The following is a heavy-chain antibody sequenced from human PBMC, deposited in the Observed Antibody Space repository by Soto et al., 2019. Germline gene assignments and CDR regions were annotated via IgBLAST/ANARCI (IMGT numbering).Heavy chain of an antibody. CDR2: IIPIFGTA. V-gene: IGHV1-69*13. CDR1: GGTFSSYA. Sequence: GASVKVSCKASGGTFSSYAISWVRQAPGQGLEWMGGIIPIFGTANYAQKFQGRVTITADESTSTAYMELSSLRSEDTAVYYCARDSTQLWPHLNFDFWGQGTLVTVSS. CDR3: ARDSTQLWPHLNFDF. J-gene: IGHJ4*02. D-gene: IGHD5-18*01.